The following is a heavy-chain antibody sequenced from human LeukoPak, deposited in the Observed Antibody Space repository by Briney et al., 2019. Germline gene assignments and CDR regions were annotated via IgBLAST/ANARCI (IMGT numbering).Heavy chain of an antibody. CDR3: ARDPPIDAFDL. J-gene: IGHJ3*01. Sequence: GASVKVSCKSSGYTFTDHYVHWVRLAPGQGLEWIGWINPRSGDTKYAQKFQGRVSMTRDTSVTTAHMDIRRLKSDDTAIYYCARDPPIDAFDLWGQGTMVTVSS. CDR2: INPRSGDT. V-gene: IGHV1-2*02. CDR1: GYTFTDHY.